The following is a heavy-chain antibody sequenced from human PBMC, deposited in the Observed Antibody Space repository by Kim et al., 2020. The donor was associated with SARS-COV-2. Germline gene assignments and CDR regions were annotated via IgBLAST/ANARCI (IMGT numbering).Heavy chain of an antibody. D-gene: IGHD3-3*01. V-gene: IGHV1-18*01. CDR3: ARVHYDFWSGYPDY. Sequence: AQKVQGRVTMTTDTSTSTAYMVLRSLRSDDTAVYYCARVHYDFWSGYPDYWGQGTLVTVSS. J-gene: IGHJ4*02.